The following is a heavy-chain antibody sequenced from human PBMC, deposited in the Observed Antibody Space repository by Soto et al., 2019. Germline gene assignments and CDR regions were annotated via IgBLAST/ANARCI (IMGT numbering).Heavy chain of an antibody. CDR3: AKSKESDDFWSGYPYYFDY. Sequence: PGGSLRLSCAASGFTFSSYAMSWVRQAPGKGLEWVSAISGSGGSTYYADSVKGRFTISRDNSKNTLYLQMNSLRAEDTAVYYCAKSKESDDFWSGYPYYFDYWGQGTLVTVSS. CDR1: GFTFSSYA. CDR2: ISGSGGST. V-gene: IGHV3-23*01. D-gene: IGHD3-3*01. J-gene: IGHJ4*02.